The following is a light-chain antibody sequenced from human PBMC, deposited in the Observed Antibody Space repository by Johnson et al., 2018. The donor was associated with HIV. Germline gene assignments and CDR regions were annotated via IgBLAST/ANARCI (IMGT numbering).Light chain of an antibody. CDR1: ISNIGNNY. Sequence: QSALTQPPSVSAAPGQKVTISCSGNISNIGNNYVSWYQQLPGTAPKLLIYDNNMRPSGIPDRFSGSKSGTSAALGITGVQTGDEADYYCGTWDSSLSAPRYVFGTGTKVTVL. V-gene: IGLV1-51*01. CDR3: GTWDSSLSAPRYV. J-gene: IGLJ1*01. CDR2: DNN.